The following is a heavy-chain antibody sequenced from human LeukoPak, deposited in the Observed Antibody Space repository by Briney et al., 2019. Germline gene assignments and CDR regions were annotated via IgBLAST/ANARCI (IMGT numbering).Heavy chain of an antibody. D-gene: IGHD1-26*01. V-gene: IGHV1-18*01. CDR2: ISALIDNT. CDR3: ARGGGSYSLFDY. J-gene: IGHJ4*02. CDR1: GYTFTSYG. Sequence: PAASVKVSCRASGYTFTSYGISWVRQAPGQGLEWMGWISALIDNTNYAQKLQGRVTMTTDTSTSTAYMELRSLRADDTAVYFCARGGGSYSLFDYWGQGTLVTVSS.